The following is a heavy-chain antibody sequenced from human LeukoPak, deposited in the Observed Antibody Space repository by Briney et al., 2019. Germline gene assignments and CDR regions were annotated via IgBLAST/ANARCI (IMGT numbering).Heavy chain of an antibody. CDR2: VSGSSSYI. Sequence: GGSLRLSCAASGFTFSSYGMHWVRQAPGKGLEWVSSVSGSSSYIYYADSVKGRFTISRDNAKNSLYLQMNSLRPEDTAVYYCAREGPGVGTGFDYWGQGTLVTVSS. J-gene: IGHJ4*02. V-gene: IGHV3-21*01. CDR1: GFTFSSYG. CDR3: AREGPGVGTGFDY. D-gene: IGHD3/OR15-3a*01.